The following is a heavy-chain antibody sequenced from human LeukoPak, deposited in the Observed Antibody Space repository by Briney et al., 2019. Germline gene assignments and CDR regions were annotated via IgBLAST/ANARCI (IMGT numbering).Heavy chain of an antibody. CDR3: ARSDPLEWLFFSLDGMDV. D-gene: IGHD3-3*01. CDR1: GGSFSGYY. CDR2: INHSGST. V-gene: IGHV4-34*01. J-gene: IGHJ6*02. Sequence: PETLSLTCAVYGGSFSGYYWSWIRQPPGKGLEWIGEINHSGSTNYNPSLKSRVTISVDTSKNQFSLKLSSVTAADTAVYYCARSDPLEWLFFSLDGMDVWGQGTTVTVSS.